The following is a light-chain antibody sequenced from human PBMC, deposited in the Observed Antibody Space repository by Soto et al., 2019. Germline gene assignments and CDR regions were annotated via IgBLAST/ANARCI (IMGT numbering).Light chain of an antibody. V-gene: IGLV1-44*01. CDR3: AAWDVSLVV. CDR2: SDN. J-gene: IGLJ2*01. CDR1: SSNIGTNT. Sequence: QSALTQPPSASGTPGQRVTISCSGSSSNIGTNTVIWYQQLPGAAPKLLIYSDNQRPSGVPDRFAGSKPGTSASLAISGLQSEVEADYYCAAWDVSLVVFGGGTKLTVL.